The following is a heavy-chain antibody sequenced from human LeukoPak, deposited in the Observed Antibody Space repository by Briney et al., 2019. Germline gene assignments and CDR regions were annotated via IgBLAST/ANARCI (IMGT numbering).Heavy chain of an antibody. CDR3: ARQQDGYNYHFDY. CDR2: IYHSGIT. J-gene: IGHJ4*02. D-gene: IGHD5-24*01. Sequence: SETLSLXCTVSGGSISSSSYYWGWIRQPPEKGLEWIGSIYHSGITYYNPSLKSRVTISVDTSKNQFSLKLSSVTAADTAVYYCARQQDGYNYHFDYWGQGTLVTVSS. CDR1: GGSISSSSYY. V-gene: IGHV4-39*01.